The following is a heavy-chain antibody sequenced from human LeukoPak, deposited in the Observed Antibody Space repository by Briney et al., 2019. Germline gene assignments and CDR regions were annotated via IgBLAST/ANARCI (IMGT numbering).Heavy chain of an antibody. J-gene: IGHJ6*03. CDR3: ARCAGTARYYYFYYYMDV. CDR1: GFTFSDYY. CDR2: ISTRGNTI. Sequence: GGSLRLSCVASGFTFSDYYMSWIRQAPGKGLEWLSYISTRGNTIYYADSVKGRFTISRDNAKNSLYLQMNSLRAEDTAIYYCARCAGTARYYYFYYYMDVLGKGTTVTVSS. V-gene: IGHV3-11*04. D-gene: IGHD1/OR15-1a*01.